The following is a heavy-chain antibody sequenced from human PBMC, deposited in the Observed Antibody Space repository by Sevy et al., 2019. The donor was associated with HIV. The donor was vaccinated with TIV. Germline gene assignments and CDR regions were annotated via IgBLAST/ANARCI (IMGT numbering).Heavy chain of an antibody. CDR2: ISYDGSHK. D-gene: IGHD6-13*01. CDR1: GFIFGSYA. V-gene: IGHV3-30-3*01. Sequence: GGSLRLSCAASGFIFGSYAMNWVRQAPGKGLEWVAVISYDGSHKYCADSVKGRFTISRDSSKNTLYLQMHSLRTDDTAVYYCARDPGSSWSSFDYWGQGTLVTVSS. CDR3: ARDPGSSWSSFDY. J-gene: IGHJ4*02.